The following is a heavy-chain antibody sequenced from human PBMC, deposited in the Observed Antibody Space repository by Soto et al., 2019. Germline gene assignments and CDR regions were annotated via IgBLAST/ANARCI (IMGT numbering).Heavy chain of an antibody. CDR3: TRNAGVGATDY. J-gene: IGHJ4*02. CDR2: IRSKANSYAT. V-gene: IGHV3-73*01. CDR1: GFTFSGSA. Sequence: GGSLSLSCAASGFTFSGSAMHWVRQASGKGLEWVGRIRSKANSYATAYAASVKGRFTISRDDSKNTAYLQMNSLKTEDTAVYYCTRNAGVGATDYWGQGTLVTVSS. D-gene: IGHD1-26*01.